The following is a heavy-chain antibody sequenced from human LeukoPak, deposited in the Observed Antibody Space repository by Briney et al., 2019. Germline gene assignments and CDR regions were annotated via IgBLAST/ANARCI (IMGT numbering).Heavy chain of an antibody. D-gene: IGHD1-26*01. V-gene: IGHV3-21*01. J-gene: IGHJ6*03. CDR1: GFTFRNYW. CDR2: ITSSGTYI. CDR3: ARDPYSGNYGNYYYYYMDV. Sequence: GGSLRLSCAASGFTFRNYWMNWVRQAPGKALEWVSSITSSGTYIFYADSVKGRFTISRDNAKNSLYLQMNSLGPEDTAVYYCARDPYSGNYGNYYYYYMDVWGKGTTVTISS.